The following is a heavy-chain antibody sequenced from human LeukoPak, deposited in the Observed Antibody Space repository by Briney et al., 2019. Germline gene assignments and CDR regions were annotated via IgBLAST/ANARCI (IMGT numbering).Heavy chain of an antibody. D-gene: IGHD3-22*01. V-gene: IGHV1-2*02. CDR1: GYTFTGYY. Sequence: ASVKVSCKASGYTFTGYYMHWVRQAPGQGFEWMGWINPNSGGTNYAQKFQGRVTMTRDSSISTAYMELSRLRSDDTAVYYCARGDSSGYYYVYWGQGTLVTVSS. CDR2: INPNSGGT. J-gene: IGHJ4*02. CDR3: ARGDSSGYYYVY.